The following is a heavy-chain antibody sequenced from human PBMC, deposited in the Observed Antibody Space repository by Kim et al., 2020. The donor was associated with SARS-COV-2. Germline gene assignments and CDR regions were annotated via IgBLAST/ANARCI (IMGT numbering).Heavy chain of an antibody. D-gene: IGHD3-10*01. CDR1: GYTFTSYG. CDR2: ISAYNGNT. J-gene: IGHJ4*02. V-gene: IGHV1-18*01. Sequence: ASVKVSCKASGYTFTSYGISWVRQAPGQGLEWLGWISAYNGNTNYAQKLQGRVTMTTDTSTSTAYMELRSLRSDDTAVYYCARESSYYYYGSGSYFYYFDYWGQGTLVTVSS. CDR3: ARESSYYYYGSGSYFYYFDY.